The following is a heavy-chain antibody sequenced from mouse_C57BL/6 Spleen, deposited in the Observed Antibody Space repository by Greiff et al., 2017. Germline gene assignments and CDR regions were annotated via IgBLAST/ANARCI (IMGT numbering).Heavy chain of an antibody. CDR1: GYSFTGYY. V-gene: IGHV1-43*01. Sequence: EVQLQESGPELVKPGASVKISCKASGYSFTGYYMHWVKQSSEKSLEWIGEINPSTGGTSYNQKFKGKATLTVDKSSSTAYMQLKSLTSEDSAVYYCATGDRYFDVWGTGTTVTVSS. CDR2: INPSTGGT. CDR3: ATGDRYFDV. J-gene: IGHJ1*03. D-gene: IGHD3-3*01.